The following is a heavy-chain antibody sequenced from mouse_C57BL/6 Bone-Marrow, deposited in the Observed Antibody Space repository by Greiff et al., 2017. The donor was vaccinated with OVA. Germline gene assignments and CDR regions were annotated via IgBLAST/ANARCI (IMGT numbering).Heavy chain of an antibody. J-gene: IGHJ3*01. V-gene: IGHV1-74*01. CDR1: GYTFTSYW. Sequence: QVQLQQPGAELVKPGASVKGSCKASGYTFTSYWMHWVKQRPGQGLEWIGRIHPSDSDTNYNQKFKGKATLTVDKSSSTAYMQLSSVTSEDSAVYYCAIGYYCSIYGFAYWGQGTLVTVSA. D-gene: IGHD1-1*01. CDR3: AIGYYCSIYGFAY. CDR2: IHPSDSDT.